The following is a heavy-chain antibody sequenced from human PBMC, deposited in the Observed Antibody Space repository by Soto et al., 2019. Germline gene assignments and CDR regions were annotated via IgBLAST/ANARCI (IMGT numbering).Heavy chain of an antibody. CDR1: GFPFSSYG. Sequence: GSLRLSCAASGFPFSSYGMHWVRQAPGKGLDWVGVIWYDGSNKDYAESVKGRFTISRDNSKNMLYLQMNSLRADDTAVYYCASSINWGQGTLVTVSS. V-gene: IGHV3-33*03. J-gene: IGHJ4*02. CDR2: IWYDGSNK. CDR3: ASSIN.